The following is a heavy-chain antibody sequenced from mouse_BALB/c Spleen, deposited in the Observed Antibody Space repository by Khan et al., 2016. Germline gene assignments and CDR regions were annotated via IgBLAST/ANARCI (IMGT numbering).Heavy chain of an antibody. J-gene: IGHJ4*01. D-gene: IGHD4-1*01. CDR1: GFTFTDYY. Sequence: EVELVESGGGLVQPGGSLRLSCATSGFTFTDYYMSWVRQSPGKALGWLGFIRNKANGYTTEYSASVKGRFTISRDDSQSIPYLQMNTLRTEDSGTYYCARSGIVMDYWGQGTSVTVSS. V-gene: IGHV7-3*02. CDR2: IRNKANGYTT. CDR3: ARSGIVMDY.